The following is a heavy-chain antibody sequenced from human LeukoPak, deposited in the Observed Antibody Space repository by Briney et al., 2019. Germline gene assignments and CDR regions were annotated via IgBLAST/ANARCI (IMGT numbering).Heavy chain of an antibody. J-gene: IGHJ6*02. CDR3: AKDPEGWYYYYDMDV. CDR1: GFTFSSYA. CDR2: ISGSGGST. V-gene: IGHV3-23*01. Sequence: GGSLRLPCAASGFTFSSYAMSWVRQAPGKGLEWVSAISGSGGSTYYADSVKGRFTISRDNSKNTLYLQMNSLRAEDTAVYYCAKDPEGWYYYYDMDVWGQGTTVTVSS.